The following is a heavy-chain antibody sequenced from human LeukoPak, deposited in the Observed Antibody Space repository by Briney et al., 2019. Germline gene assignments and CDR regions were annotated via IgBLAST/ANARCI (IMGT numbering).Heavy chain of an antibody. CDR2: IRSKANSYAT. D-gene: IGHD6-19*01. J-gene: IGHJ6*03. V-gene: IGHV3-73*01. CDR3: TRGYSSNYYYYYMDV. Sequence: GGSLRLSCAASGFTFSGSAMHWVPQASGKGLEWVGRIRSKANSYATAYAASVKGRFTISRDDSKNTAYLQMNSLKTEDTAVYYCTRGYSSNYYYYYMDVWGKGTTVTVSS. CDR1: GFTFSGSA.